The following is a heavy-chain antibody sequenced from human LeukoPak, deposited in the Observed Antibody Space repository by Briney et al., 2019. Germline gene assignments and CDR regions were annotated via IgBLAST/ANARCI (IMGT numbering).Heavy chain of an antibody. Sequence: GGSLRLSCAASGFTFSSYGMHWVRQAPGKGLEWVAVISYDGSNKYYADSVKGRFTISRDNSKNTLYLQMNSLRAEDTAVYYCATGLPDYWGQGTLVTVSS. J-gene: IGHJ4*02. CDR2: ISYDGSNK. V-gene: IGHV3-30*03. CDR1: GFTFSSYG. D-gene: IGHD4-11*01. CDR3: ATGLPDY.